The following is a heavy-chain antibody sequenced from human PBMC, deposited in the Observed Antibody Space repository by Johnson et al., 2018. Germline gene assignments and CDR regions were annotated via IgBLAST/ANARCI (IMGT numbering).Heavy chain of an antibody. J-gene: IGHJ4*02. D-gene: IGHD4-17*01. Sequence: VQLVQSGGGLVQPGGSLILSCAASEFSFSNYWMSWVRQAPGKGLEWVANIKRDGSEKYYVDSVKGRFTISRDNAKNSLYLQMSSLRAGDTAVYYCATIRDYGDWAGCFDYWGQGTLVTVSS. CDR2: IKRDGSEK. CDR3: ATIRDYGDWAGCFDY. CDR1: EFSFSNYW. V-gene: IGHV3-7*01.